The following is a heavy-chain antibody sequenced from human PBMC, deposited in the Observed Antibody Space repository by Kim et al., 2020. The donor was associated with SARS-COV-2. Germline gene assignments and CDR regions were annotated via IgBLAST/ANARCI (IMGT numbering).Heavy chain of an antibody. D-gene: IGHD3-9*01. V-gene: IGHV5-10-1*01. CDR2: IDPSDSYT. Sequence: GESLKISCKGSGYSFTSYWISWVRQMPGKGLEWMGRIDPSDSYTNYSPSFQGHVTISADKSISTAYLQWSSLKASDTAMYYCATLSQLALTGYSASDYWGQGTLVTVSS. CDR3: ATLSQLALTGYSASDY. J-gene: IGHJ4*02. CDR1: GYSFTSYW.